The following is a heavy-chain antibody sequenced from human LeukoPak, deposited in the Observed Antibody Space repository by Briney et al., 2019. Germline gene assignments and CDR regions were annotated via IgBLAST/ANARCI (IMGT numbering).Heavy chain of an antibody. V-gene: IGHV3-7*04. CDR2: TNQDGGER. CDR1: GFTFRNYW. D-gene: IGHD6-13*01. CDR3: ARGGAQQLEY. J-gene: IGHJ4*02. Sequence: GGSLRLSCAASGFTFRNYWMTWVRQAPGKGLEWVANTNQDGGERYYVDSVKGRFTISRDNAENSLYLQMNSLRAEDTAVYYCARGGAQQLEYWGQGTLVTVSS.